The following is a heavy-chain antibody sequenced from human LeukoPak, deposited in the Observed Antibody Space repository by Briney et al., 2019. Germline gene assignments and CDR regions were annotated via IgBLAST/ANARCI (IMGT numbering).Heavy chain of an antibody. CDR3: ARYVVYGSGKYYFDC. CDR1: GGSVSSTTYY. CDR2: INYSGST. J-gene: IGHJ4*02. V-gene: IGHV4-39*01. Sequence: SETLSLTCTVSGGSVSSTTYYWSWIPQPPGKGLEWIASINYSGSTYYNPSLKSRVTISVDTSENQFSLKLSSVTAADTAVYYCARYVVYGSGKYYFDCWGQGTLVTVSS. D-gene: IGHD3-10*01.